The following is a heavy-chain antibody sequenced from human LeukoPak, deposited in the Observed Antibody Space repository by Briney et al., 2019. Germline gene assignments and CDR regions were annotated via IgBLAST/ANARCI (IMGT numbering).Heavy chain of an antibody. D-gene: IGHD4-11*01. V-gene: IGHV3-11*01. CDR2: ISSSGSTI. CDR3: ARRTTVTSGAFDI. CDR1: GFIFSDYY. J-gene: IGHJ3*02. Sequence: GGSLRLSCAASGFIFSDYYMSWIRQAPGKGLEWVSYISSSGSTIYYADSVKGRFTISRDNAKNSLYLQMNSLRAEDTAVYYCARRTTVTSGAFDIWGQGTMVTVSS.